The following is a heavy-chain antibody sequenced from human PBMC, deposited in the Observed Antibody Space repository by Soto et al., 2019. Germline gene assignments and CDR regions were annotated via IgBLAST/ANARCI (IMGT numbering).Heavy chain of an antibody. J-gene: IGHJ4*02. CDR3: ARDYYDSSGYYGFDY. CDR2: ISSSSSYI. D-gene: IGHD3-22*01. Sequence: GGSLRLSCAASGFTFSSYSMNWVRQAPGKGLEWVSSISSSSSYIYYADSVKGRFTISRDNAKNSLYLQMNSLRAEDTAVYYCARDYYDSSGYYGFDYWGQGTLVTVSS. V-gene: IGHV3-21*01. CDR1: GFTFSSYS.